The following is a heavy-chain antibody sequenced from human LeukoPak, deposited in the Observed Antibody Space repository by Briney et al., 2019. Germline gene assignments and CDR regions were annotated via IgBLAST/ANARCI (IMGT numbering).Heavy chain of an antibody. J-gene: IGHJ4*02. CDR2: FTSMSRTI. V-gene: IGHV3-21*01. CDR3: ALIAVDWQQPFDY. CDR1: GFTFSRYS. D-gene: IGHD6-13*01. Sequence: GGSLRLSCAASGFTFSRYSMTWVRQAPGKGLEWVSSFTSMSRTIYYADSVKGRFIISRDNAKNSVYLQMNSLRAEDTAVYYCALIAVDWQQPFDYWGQGTLVTVSS.